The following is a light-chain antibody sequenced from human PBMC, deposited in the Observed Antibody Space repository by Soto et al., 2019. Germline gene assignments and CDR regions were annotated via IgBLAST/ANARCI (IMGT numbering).Light chain of an antibody. J-gene: IGLJ3*02. CDR1: SSDVGSYNL. V-gene: IGLV2-23*02. CDR2: EVS. Sequence: QPVLTQPASVSGSPGQSITISCTGTSSDVGSYNLVSWYQQHPGNAPKLMIYEVSKRSSGVSDRFSGSKSGNTASLTISGLQAEDEADYYCCSYAGSSTWVFGGGTKLTVL. CDR3: CSYAGSSTWV.